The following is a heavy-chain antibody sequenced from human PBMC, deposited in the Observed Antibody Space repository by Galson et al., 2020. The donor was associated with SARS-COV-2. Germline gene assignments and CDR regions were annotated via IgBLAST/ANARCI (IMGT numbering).Heavy chain of an antibody. CDR3: ASCRGYYSLVAFDI. D-gene: IGHD3-22*01. CDR2: ISSSGSTI. Sequence: GESLKISCAASGFTFSDYYMSWIRQAPGKGLEWVSYISSSGSTIYYADSVKGRFTISRDNAKNSLYLQMNSLRAEDTAVYYCASCRGYYSLVAFDIWGQGTMFTVSS. J-gene: IGHJ3*02. V-gene: IGHV3-11*01. CDR1: GFTFSDYY.